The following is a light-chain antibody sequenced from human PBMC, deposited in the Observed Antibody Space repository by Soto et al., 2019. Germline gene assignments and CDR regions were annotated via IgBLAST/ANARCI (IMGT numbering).Light chain of an antibody. CDR3: ISYTSSSTHV. V-gene: IGLV2-14*01. CDR1: SSNIGSYNY. J-gene: IGLJ1*01. Sequence: QSALTQPASVSGSPGQSIAISCTGTSSNIGSYNYVSWYQQHPGKAPKLMIYDVSNRPSGVSDRFSGSKSGNTASLTISGLQAEDEADYYCISYTSSSTHVFGTGTKVTV. CDR2: DVS.